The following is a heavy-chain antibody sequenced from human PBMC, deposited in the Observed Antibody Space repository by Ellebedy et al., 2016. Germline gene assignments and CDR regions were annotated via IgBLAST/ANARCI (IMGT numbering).Heavy chain of an antibody. CDR1: GYSISSGYY. Sequence: SETLSLXXTVSGYSISSGYYWGWIRQPTGRGLEWIANVYHSGSTYYNPSLKSRVTISVDTSKNQFSLKLNSLTAADTAVYYCARDSGVRYSYAYASWGLGTLVTVSS. V-gene: IGHV4-38-2*02. CDR3: ARDSGVRYSYAYAS. D-gene: IGHD5-18*01. CDR2: VYHSGST. J-gene: IGHJ5*02.